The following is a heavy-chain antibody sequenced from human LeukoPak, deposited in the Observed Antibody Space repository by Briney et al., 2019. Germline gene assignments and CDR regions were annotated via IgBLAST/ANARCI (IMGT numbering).Heavy chain of an antibody. D-gene: IGHD1-14*01. CDR3: ARTTAYYYYMDV. V-gene: IGHV4-59*01. J-gene: IGHJ6*03. Sequence: SETLSLTCTVSGGSISSYYWSWIRQPPGKGLEWIGYIYYSGRTNYNPSLKSRVTISGDTSKNQFSLKLSSVTAADTAVYYCARTTAYYYYMDVWGKGTTVTISS. CDR1: GGSISSYY. CDR2: IYYSGRT.